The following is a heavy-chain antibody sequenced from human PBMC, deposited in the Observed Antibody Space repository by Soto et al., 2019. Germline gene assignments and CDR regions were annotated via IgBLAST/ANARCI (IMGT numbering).Heavy chain of an antibody. CDR1: GYTFTSYH. V-gene: IGHV1-46*01. Sequence: QVQLVQSGAEVKKPGASVKVSCKTSGYTFTSYHMHWVRQAPGQVLEWMGIISPSGADTSYAQKFQGIVTMTSDPSTSTVYMQLSSLKSEDTAVYYCASQGYSSGWSTAGYWGQGTLVTVSS. D-gene: IGHD6-25*01. CDR2: ISPSGADT. CDR3: ASQGYSSGWSTAGY. J-gene: IGHJ4*02.